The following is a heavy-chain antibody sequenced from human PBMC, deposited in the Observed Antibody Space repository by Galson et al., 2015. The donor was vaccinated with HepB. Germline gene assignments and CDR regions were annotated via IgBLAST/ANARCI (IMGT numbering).Heavy chain of an antibody. CDR3: AGSVAASGGTYDWLDP. V-gene: IGHV3-53*05. Sequence: SLRLSCAASGFTVSSNCMTWVRQAPGKGLEWVSVIYSGGTTDYADSVKGRFTISRDNSKNKLFVQLNSLRPADTAVYYCAGSVAASGGTYDWLDPWGQGTLVTVSS. D-gene: IGHD6-6*01. CDR1: GFTVSSNC. CDR2: IYSGGTT. J-gene: IGHJ5*02.